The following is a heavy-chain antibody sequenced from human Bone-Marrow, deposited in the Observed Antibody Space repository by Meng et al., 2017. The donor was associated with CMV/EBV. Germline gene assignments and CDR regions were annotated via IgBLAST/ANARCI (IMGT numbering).Heavy chain of an antibody. Sequence: VKVSCKASGYTFTGYYMHWVRQAPGQGLEWMGWINPNSGGTNYAQKFQGRVTMTRDTSISTADMELSRLRSDDTAVYYCAREGRFSITDAFDIWGQGTMVTVSS. CDR3: AREGRFSITDAFDI. CDR1: GYTFTGYY. J-gene: IGHJ3*02. V-gene: IGHV1-2*02. CDR2: INPNSGGT. D-gene: IGHD3-3*01.